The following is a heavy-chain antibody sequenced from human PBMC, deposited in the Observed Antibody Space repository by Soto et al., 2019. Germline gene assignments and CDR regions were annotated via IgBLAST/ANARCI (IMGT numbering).Heavy chain of an antibody. CDR3: ARHEPRVLIKDAIVYHYYGMDV. D-gene: IGHD2-8*01. CDR1: GGSISSSSYY. V-gene: IGHV4-39*01. Sequence: PSETLSLTCSVSGGSISSSSYYWGWIRQPPGKGLEWIGSVYYSGSTYYNPSLKSRVTISVDTSKNQFSLKLSSVTAADTAVYHCARHEPRVLIKDAIVYHYYGMDVWGQGTTVTVSS. CDR2: VYYSGST. J-gene: IGHJ6*02.